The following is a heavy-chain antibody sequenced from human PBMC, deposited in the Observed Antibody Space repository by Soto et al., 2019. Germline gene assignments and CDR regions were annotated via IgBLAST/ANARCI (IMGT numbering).Heavy chain of an antibody. D-gene: IGHD6-19*01. Sequence: GGSLRLSCAASGFTFSSYAMSWVRQAPGKGLEWVSAISGSGGSTYYADSVKGRFTISRDNSKNTLYLQMNSLRAEDTAVYYCAKDGAPGGWLIGWVYWGQGTLVTVSS. CDR3: AKDGAPGGWLIGWVY. V-gene: IGHV3-23*01. CDR2: ISGSGGST. CDR1: GFTFSSYA. J-gene: IGHJ4*02.